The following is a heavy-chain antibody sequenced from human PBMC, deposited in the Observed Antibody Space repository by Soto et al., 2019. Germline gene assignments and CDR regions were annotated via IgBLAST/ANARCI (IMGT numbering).Heavy chain of an antibody. D-gene: IGHD5-12*01. J-gene: IGHJ5*02. CDR2: IYYSGST. CDR3: ARQTINEYSGYDRLYYWFEP. V-gene: IGHV4-39*01. Sequence: SETLSLTCTVSGGSISSSRYYWGWIRQPPGKGLEWIGSIYYSGSTYYNPSLKSRVTISVDTSKNQFSLKLSSVTTADTAVYYCARQTINEYSGYDRLYYWFEPWGQGTLVTVSS. CDR1: GGSISSSRYY.